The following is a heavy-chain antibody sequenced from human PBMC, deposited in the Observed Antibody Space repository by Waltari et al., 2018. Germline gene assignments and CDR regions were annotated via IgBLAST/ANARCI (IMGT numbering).Heavy chain of an antibody. D-gene: IGHD2-15*01. CDR1: GDSNSSDDL. V-gene: IGHV4-4*02. CDR3: ARDRGRGLYLDS. Sequence: QVQLQASGPGLVKPSGTLSLTCAVFGDSNSSDDLWNWVRQSPGKGLEWIGQIRRSGRTNYNPSLASRVSVSIYTSNNQFSLKVTSATAADTAVYYCARDRGRGLYLDSLGQGTLVTVSP. J-gene: IGHJ4*02. CDR2: IRRSGRT.